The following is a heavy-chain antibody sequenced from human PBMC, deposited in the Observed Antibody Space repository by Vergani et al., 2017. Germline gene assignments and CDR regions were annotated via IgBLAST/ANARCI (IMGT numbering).Heavy chain of an antibody. CDR1: GFSFSSHA. V-gene: IGHV3-30*18. CDR2: ISNDGSKK. D-gene: IGHD3-10*01. CDR3: AKAGSVTSGSLQYNFYLDV. J-gene: IGHJ6*03. Sequence: QVQLAESGGGRVQPGRSLRLSCAASGFSFSSHAIHWVRQAPGKGLEWVAVISNDGSKKYYADSVKGRFTISRDNSKNTLDLQMNSLRTQETAVYYCAKAGSVTSGSLQYNFYLDVWGKGTTVTVS.